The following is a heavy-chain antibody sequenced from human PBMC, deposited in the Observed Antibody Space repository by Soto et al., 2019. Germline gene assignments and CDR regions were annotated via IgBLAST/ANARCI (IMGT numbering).Heavy chain of an antibody. CDR3: AKVQTWTILDD. CDR1: GFTFGTYP. CDR2: ISGGGTPT. V-gene: IGHV3-23*01. J-gene: IGHJ4*02. Sequence: GGSLRLSCAASGFTFGTYPMSWVRQAPGKGLEWVSSISGGGTPTYYAGSVEGRFTISRDNSKNTLYLQINSLRVEDTAVYYCAKVQTWTILDDWGRGTLVTVSS.